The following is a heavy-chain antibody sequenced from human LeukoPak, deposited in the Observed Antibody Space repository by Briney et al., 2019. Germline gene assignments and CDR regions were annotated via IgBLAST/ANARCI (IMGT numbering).Heavy chain of an antibody. CDR2: ISLSGNYT. V-gene: IGHV3-11*06. Sequence: GGSLRLSCAASGFTFSDYYMSWIRQAPGKGLEWVSYISLSGNYTKYADSVKGRFTISRDNAKNSLFLQMNSLRAEDTAVYYCARETVIVGAAPWGQGTLVTVSS. D-gene: IGHD1-26*01. J-gene: IGHJ5*02. CDR1: GFTFSDYY. CDR3: ARETVIVGAAP.